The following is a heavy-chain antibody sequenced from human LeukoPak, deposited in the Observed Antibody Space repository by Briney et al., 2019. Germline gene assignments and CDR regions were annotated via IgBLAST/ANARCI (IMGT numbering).Heavy chain of an antibody. CDR2: ISSSGSTI. J-gene: IGHJ4*02. D-gene: IGHD3-22*01. CDR3: AGSAYYDSTRVTYYFDY. CDR1: GFTFSSYE. V-gene: IGHV3-48*03. Sequence: PGGSLRLSCAASGFTFSSYEMNWVRQAPGKGLEWVTYISSSGSTIYYADSVKGRFTISRDNAKYSLYLQMSSLRAEDTAVYHCAGSAYYDSTRVTYYFDYWGQGTLVTVSS.